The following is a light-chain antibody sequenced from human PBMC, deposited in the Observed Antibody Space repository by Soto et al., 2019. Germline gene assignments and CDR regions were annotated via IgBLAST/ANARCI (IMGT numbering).Light chain of an antibody. CDR2: DNN. J-gene: IGLJ2*01. V-gene: IGLV1-51*01. Sequence: QSVLTQPPSVSAAPGQKVTISCSGISSNVGSDSVSWYRQLPGTAPKLLIYDNNKRPSGIPDRFSASKSGTSATLGITGLQTGDEADYYGGTWDSSLRAGLFGGGTQLTVL. CDR3: GTWDSSLRAGL. CDR1: SSNVGSDS.